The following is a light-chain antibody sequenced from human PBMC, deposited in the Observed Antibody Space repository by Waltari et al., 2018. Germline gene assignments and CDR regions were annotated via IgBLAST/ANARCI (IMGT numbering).Light chain of an antibody. CDR2: DAS. J-gene: IGKJ2*01. Sequence: EIVLTQSPATLTLSPGDTATLSCRASQTVRTFLACYQQKPGQAPRLLIFDASSRATGISPKFRGSGSGTDFTLTVNNLEPEDFAVYYCQQRSSWPYTFGQGTRVDFK. CDR1: QTVRTF. V-gene: IGKV3-11*01. CDR3: QQRSSWPYT.